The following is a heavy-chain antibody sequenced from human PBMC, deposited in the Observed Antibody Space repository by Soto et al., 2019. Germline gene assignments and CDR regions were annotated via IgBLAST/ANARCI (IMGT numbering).Heavy chain of an antibody. D-gene: IGHD6-19*01. CDR1: GITVSNNY. CDR2: IYAGGTA. J-gene: IGHJ6*02. Sequence: EVQLVESGGGLVQPGGSLRLSCVVSGITVSNNYMSWVRLGPGKGLEWVTVIYAGGTAYYAASVQGRFTISRDESKNTVYRPMNSLRAEDTAVYYCARPSGSGWPYFGIDVWGQGTTVTVSS. CDR3: ARPSGSGWPYFGIDV. V-gene: IGHV3-66*04.